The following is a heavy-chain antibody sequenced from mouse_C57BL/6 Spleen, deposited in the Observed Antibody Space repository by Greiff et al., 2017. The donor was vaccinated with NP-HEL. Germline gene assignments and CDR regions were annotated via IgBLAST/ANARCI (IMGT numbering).Heavy chain of an antibody. CDR1: GYTFTSYW. CDR2: IYPGNSDT. CDR3: TSLITTVVRDY. Sequence: VQLQQSGTVLARPGASVKMSCKTSGYTFTSYWMHWVKQRPGQGLEWIGAIYPGNSDTSYNQKFKGKAKLTAVTSASTAYMELSSRTNEDSAVYYCTSLITTVVRDYWGQGTTLTVSS. D-gene: IGHD1-1*01. J-gene: IGHJ2*01. V-gene: IGHV1-5*01.